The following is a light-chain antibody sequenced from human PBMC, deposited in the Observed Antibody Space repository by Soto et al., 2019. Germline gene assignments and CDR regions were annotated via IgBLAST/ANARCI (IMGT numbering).Light chain of an antibody. J-gene: IGKJ5*01. Sequence: DIQMTQSPSSLSASVGDRVSITCRASQSIRYYLNWYQQKPGKAPKLLINAASILQSGVPSRFSGSGSGTDFTLTISSLQPEDSATYYCQQSHSNAITFGQGTRLEIK. CDR2: AAS. CDR3: QQSHSNAIT. V-gene: IGKV1-39*01. CDR1: QSIRYY.